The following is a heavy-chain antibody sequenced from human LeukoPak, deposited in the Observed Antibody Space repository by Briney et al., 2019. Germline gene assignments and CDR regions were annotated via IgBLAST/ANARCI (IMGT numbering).Heavy chain of an antibody. V-gene: IGHV1-69*04. J-gene: IGHJ4*02. Sequence: SVKVSCKASGGTFSSYAISWVRQAPGQGLEWMGRFIPILAIANYAQNFQGRVTITADTSTSTAYMELSSLRSEDTAVYYCASGNRYCSSVTCSAIDYRGQGTLVTVSS. D-gene: IGHD2-15*01. CDR1: GGTFSSYA. CDR2: FIPILAIA. CDR3: ASGNRYCSSVTCSAIDY.